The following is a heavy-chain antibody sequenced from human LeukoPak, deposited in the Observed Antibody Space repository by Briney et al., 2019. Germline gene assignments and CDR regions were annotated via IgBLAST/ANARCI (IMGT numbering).Heavy chain of an antibody. Sequence: PSETLSLTCAVYGGSFSGYYWSWIRQPPGKGLEWIGEINHSGSTNYNPSLKSRVTISVDTSNNQFSLKLSSVTAADTAVYYCARGRTMIAYWGQGTLVAVSS. J-gene: IGHJ4*02. D-gene: IGHD3-22*01. CDR2: INHSGST. V-gene: IGHV4-34*01. CDR1: GGSFSGYY. CDR3: ARGRTMIAY.